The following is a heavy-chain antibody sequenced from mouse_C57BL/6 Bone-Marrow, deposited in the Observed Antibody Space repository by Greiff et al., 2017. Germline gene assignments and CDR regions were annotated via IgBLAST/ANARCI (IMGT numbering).Heavy chain of an antibody. CDR1: GFNIKDDY. D-gene: IGHD2-2*01. Sequence: VQLQQSGAELVRPGASVKLSCTASGFNIKDDYMHWVKQRPEQGLEWIGWIDPENGDTEYASKFQGKATIIADTSSNTAYLQLSSLTSEDTAVYYCTTGMVKAWFAYWGQGTLVTVSA. CDR3: TTGMVKAWFAY. CDR2: IDPENGDT. V-gene: IGHV14-4*01. J-gene: IGHJ3*01.